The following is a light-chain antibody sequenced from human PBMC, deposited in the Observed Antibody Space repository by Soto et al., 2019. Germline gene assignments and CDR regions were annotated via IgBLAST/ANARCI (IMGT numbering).Light chain of an antibody. V-gene: IGLV2-8*01. J-gene: IGLJ2*01. CDR3: SSYGCNTNFVI. CDR1: SSDVGGHKY. CDR2: EVS. Sequence: QSALTQPPSASGSLGSSVTISCTGTSSDVGGHKYVSWYQHHPGKAPKLILFEVSQRPSGVPHRFSGSKSGNTASLTVSGLQAEDEADYYCSSYGCNTNFVIFGGGTKLTVL.